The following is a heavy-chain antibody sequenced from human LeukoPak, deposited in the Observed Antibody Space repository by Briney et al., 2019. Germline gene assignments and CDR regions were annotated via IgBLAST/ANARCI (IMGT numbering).Heavy chain of an antibody. V-gene: IGHV3-7*01. CDR1: GFTFDDYG. D-gene: IGHD3-3*01. J-gene: IGHJ4*02. CDR2: IKQDGSEK. Sequence: GGSLRLSCAASGFTFDDYGMSWVRQAPGKGLEWVANIKQDGSEKYYVDSVKGRFTISRDNAKNSLYLQMNTLRPEDTAVYYCARERQNKDFWSGGDYWGQGTLVTVSS. CDR3: ARERQNKDFWSGGDY.